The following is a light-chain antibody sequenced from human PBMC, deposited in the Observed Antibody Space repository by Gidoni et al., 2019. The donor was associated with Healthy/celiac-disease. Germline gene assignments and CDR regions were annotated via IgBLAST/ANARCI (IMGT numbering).Light chain of an antibody. CDR3: QQRSNWPRVT. Sequence: EIVLTQSPATLSLSPGERATFPCRASQSVSSYLTWYQQKPGQAPRLLIYDASNRATGLPARFSGSGSGTDFTLTISSLEPEDFAVYYCQQRSNWPRVTFGPGTKVEIK. CDR2: DAS. V-gene: IGKV3-11*01. J-gene: IGKJ3*01. CDR1: QSVSSY.